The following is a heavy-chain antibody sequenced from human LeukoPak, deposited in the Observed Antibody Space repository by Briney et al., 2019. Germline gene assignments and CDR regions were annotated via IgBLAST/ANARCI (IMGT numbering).Heavy chain of an antibody. CDR3: ARGHEALGY. V-gene: IGHV3-53*01. D-gene: IGHD3-10*01. CDR2: IYSGGST. J-gene: IGHJ4*02. CDR1: GFTVSNNY. Sequence: GGSLRLSCAASGFTVSNNYMTWVRQAPGKGLEWVSVIYSGGSTFYADSVKGRFTISRDNSKNTVDLQMNSLRTEDTAIYYCARGHEALGYWGQGTLVTVSS.